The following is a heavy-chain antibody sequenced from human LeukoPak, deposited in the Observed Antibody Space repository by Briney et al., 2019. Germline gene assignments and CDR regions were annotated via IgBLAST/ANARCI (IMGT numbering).Heavy chain of an antibody. CDR1: GFTFSNYA. J-gene: IGHJ4*02. V-gene: IGHV3-23*01. CDR3: AKDRDSSGWYFDY. CDR2: ISGSGGST. D-gene: IGHD6-19*01. Sequence: GGSLRLSCAAAGFTFSNYAMSWVRQAPGKGLEWVSAISGSGGSTYYADSVKGRFTISRDNSKNTLYLQMNSLRAEDTAVYYCAKDRDSSGWYFDYWGQGTLVTVSS.